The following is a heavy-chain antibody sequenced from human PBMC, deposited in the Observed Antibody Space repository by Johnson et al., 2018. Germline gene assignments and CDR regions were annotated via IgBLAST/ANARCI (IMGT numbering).Heavy chain of an antibody. CDR2: IYYDGSNK. Sequence: QVQPVESGGGVVQPGRSLRLSCAASGFTFSNYGMHWVRQAPGKGLEWVAVIYYDGSNKYYADSVKGRFTISRDNSRNKLYLQMNSLGAEDTAVYYCASEFGLLGGTYYYYGLDVWGQGTTVTVSS. D-gene: IGHD3-16*01. V-gene: IGHV3-33*01. J-gene: IGHJ6*02. CDR3: ASEFGLLGGTYYYYGLDV. CDR1: GFTFSNYG.